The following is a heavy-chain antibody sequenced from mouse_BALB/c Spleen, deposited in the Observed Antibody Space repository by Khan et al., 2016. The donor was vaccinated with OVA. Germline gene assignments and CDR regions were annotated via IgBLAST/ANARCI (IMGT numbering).Heavy chain of an antibody. CDR1: GYTFSDYF. V-gene: IGHV1-77*01. J-gene: IGHJ2*01. CDR3: ARSGYGGLVY. CDR2: IYPGGDST. Sequence: QVQLKQSGPELVKPGASVKMSCKASGYTFSDYFINWVRQRTGQGLEWIGKIYPGGDSTYYNEMFKGKATLTVDKSSNTADMQLSSLTSADSAVSICARSGYGGLVYWGQGTTLTVSS. D-gene: IGHD3-1*01.